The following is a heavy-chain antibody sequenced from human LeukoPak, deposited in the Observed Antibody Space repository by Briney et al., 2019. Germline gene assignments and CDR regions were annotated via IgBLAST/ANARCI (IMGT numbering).Heavy chain of an antibody. CDR2: IYHSGNT. J-gene: IGHJ6*03. CDR1: GGSISSSKW. Sequence: SETLSLTCAVSGGSISSSKWCSWVRPPPGKGLQWIGDIYHSGNTDYNPSLKSRVTISVDKSKNQFSLKMNSMTAADTAVYYCATHTGSSGWVDYYYYMDVWGKGTTVIVSS. V-gene: IGHV4-4*02. CDR3: ATHTGSSGWVDYYYYMDV. D-gene: IGHD6-19*01.